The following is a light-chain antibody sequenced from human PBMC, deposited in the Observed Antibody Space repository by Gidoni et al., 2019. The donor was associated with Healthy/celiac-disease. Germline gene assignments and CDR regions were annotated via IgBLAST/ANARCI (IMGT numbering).Light chain of an antibody. CDR1: QSVSSY. CDR2: DAS. Sequence: ENVLTQSPATLSLSPGESATLSCRASQSVSSYLAWYQQKPGQAPRLLIYDASSRATGIPARFSGSGSGTDFTLTISSLEPEDFAVYYCQQRSNWPPGYTFGQGTKLEIK. V-gene: IGKV3-11*01. J-gene: IGKJ2*01. CDR3: QQRSNWPPGYT.